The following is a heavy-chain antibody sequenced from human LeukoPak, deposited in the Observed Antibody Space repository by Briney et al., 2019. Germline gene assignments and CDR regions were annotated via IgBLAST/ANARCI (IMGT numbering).Heavy chain of an antibody. CDR3: ARGPYGDYAYYFDY. V-gene: IGHV4-39*01. D-gene: IGHD4-17*01. CDR1: GGSISSSGYY. J-gene: IGHJ4*02. Sequence: PSETLSLTCTVSGGSISSSGYYWGWIRQPPGKGLEWIGTIYYSGTTYYNPSLKSRVTISVDTSKNQFSLNLSSVTAADTAVYYCARGPYGDYAYYFDYWGQGTLVTVSS. CDR2: IYYSGTT.